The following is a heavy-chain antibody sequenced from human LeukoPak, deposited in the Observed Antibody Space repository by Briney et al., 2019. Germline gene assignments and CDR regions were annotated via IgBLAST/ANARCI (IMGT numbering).Heavy chain of an antibody. V-gene: IGHV1-69*05. Sequence: SVEVSCKASGGTFSSYAISWVRQAPGQGLKWMGGIIPIFGTANYAQKFQGRVTITTDESTSTAYMELSSLRSEDTAVYYCAREYGYYGSGSQDNWFDPWGQGTLVTVSS. CDR3: AREYGYYGSGSQDNWFDP. D-gene: IGHD3-10*01. CDR1: GGTFSSYA. CDR2: IIPIFGTA. J-gene: IGHJ5*02.